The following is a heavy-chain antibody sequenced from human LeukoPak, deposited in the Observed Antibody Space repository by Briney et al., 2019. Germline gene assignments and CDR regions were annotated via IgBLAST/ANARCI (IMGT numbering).Heavy chain of an antibody. Sequence: SETLSLTCTVSGGSISSGSYYWSWIRQPAGKGLEWIGRIYTSGSTNYNPSLKSRVTISVDTPKNQFSLKLSSVTAADTAVYYCARGLLILRFLAPDAFDIWGQGTMVTVSS. D-gene: IGHD3-3*01. CDR3: ARGLLILRFLAPDAFDI. J-gene: IGHJ3*02. CDR2: IYTSGST. CDR1: GGSISSGSYY. V-gene: IGHV4-61*02.